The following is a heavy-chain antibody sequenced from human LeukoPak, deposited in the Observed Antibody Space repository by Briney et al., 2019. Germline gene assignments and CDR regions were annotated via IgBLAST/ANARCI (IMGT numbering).Heavy chain of an antibody. CDR1: GFIVSSNY. CDR2: LHSCGST. Sequence: GGSLRLSCAASGFIVSSNYMHWVRQAPGKGLEWVSVLHSCGSTFYAQSVKGRFTISRDNSNNILYLQMNRLRAEDTAMYYCVRDDLWQQMALWGQGTVVGVSS. J-gene: IGHJ1*01. D-gene: IGHD6-13*01. CDR3: VRDDLWQQMAL. V-gene: IGHV3-53*01.